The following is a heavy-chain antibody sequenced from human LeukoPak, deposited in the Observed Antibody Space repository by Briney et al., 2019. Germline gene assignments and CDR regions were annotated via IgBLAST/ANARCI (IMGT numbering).Heavy chain of an antibody. CDR3: PRAALRYGGSFDY. J-gene: IGHJ4*02. CDR2: TRNKANSYTT. CDR1: GFIFSDHY. Sequence: GGSLRLSCAASGFIFSDHYMDWVRQAPGKGLEWVGRTRNKANSYTTEYAASVEGRFTISRDDSKHSLYLQMNSLKTEDTAVYYCPRAALRYGGSFDYWGQGTLVTESS. D-gene: IGHD1-26*01. V-gene: IGHV3-72*01.